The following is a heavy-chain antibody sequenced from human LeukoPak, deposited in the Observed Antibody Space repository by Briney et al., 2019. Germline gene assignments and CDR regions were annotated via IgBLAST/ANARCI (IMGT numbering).Heavy chain of an antibody. CDR3: ARSSSWGSTGWGVVWFDP. CDR2: INHSGST. D-gene: IGHD2-2*01. V-gene: IGHV4-34*01. J-gene: IGHJ5*02. Sequence: SETLSLTCAVYGGSFSGYYWSWIRQPPGKGLEWIGEINHSGSTNYNPSLKSRVTISVDTSKNQFSLKLSSVTAADTAVYYCARSSSWGSTGWGVVWFDPWGQGTLVTVSS. CDR1: GGSFSGYY.